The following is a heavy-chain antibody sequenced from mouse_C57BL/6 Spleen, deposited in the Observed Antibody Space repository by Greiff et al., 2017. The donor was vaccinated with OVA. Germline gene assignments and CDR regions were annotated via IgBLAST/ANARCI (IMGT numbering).Heavy chain of an antibody. Sequence: QVQLQQSGAELVRPGASVTLSCKASGYTFTDYEMHWVKQTPVHGLEWLGAIDPEPGGTAYNQKFKGKAILTADKSSSTAYMELRSLTSEDSAVYYCTRSAYYDYDGGDYYAMDYWGQGTSVTVSS. CDR2: IDPEPGGT. CDR1: GYTFTDYE. CDR3: TRSAYYDYDGGDYYAMDY. J-gene: IGHJ4*01. D-gene: IGHD2-4*01. V-gene: IGHV1-15*01.